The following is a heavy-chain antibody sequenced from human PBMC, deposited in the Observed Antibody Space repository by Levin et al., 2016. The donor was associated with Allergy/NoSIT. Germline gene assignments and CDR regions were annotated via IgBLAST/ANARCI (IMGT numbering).Heavy chain of an antibody. D-gene: IGHD3-10*01. J-gene: IGHJ5*01. CDR1: GFSLSTSGVG. Sequence: SGPTLVKPTQTLTLTCTFSGFSLSTSGVGVGWIRQPPGKALEWLALIYWDDDKRYSPSLRSRLTISKDTSKNQVVLTMTNMDPVDTATYYCAHREGDVRGRPNWFDSWGQGTLVTVSS. V-gene: IGHV2-5*02. CDR3: AHREGDVRGRPNWFDS. CDR2: IYWDDDK.